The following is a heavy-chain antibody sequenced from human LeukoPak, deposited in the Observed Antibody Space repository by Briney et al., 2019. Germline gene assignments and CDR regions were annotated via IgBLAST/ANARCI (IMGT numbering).Heavy chain of an antibody. J-gene: IGHJ4*02. CDR3: ARDSAPITMVVVVPAGFDY. V-gene: IGHV3-48*01. Sequence: GGSLRLSCVASGFTFSSYSMNWVRQAPGKGLEWISYISEGSDTIYYADSVKGRITISRDNAKNSLYLQVNSLRAEDTAVYYCARDSAPITMVVVVPAGFDYWGQGTRVIVSS. D-gene: IGHD3-22*01. CDR2: ISEGSDTI. CDR1: GFTFSSYS.